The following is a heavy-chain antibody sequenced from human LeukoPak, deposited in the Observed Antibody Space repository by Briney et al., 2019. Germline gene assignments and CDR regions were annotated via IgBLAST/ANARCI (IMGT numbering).Heavy chain of an antibody. V-gene: IGHV3-23*01. CDR1: GFTFSSYA. Sequence: GGSLRLSCAASGFTFSSYAMSWVRQAPGKGLEWVSAISGSGGSTYYSGSVKGRFTISRDNSKNTLYLQMNSLRAEDTAVYYCAKRDEAAALNYWGQGTLVTVSS. D-gene: IGHD6-13*01. J-gene: IGHJ4*02. CDR2: ISGSGGST. CDR3: AKRDEAAALNY.